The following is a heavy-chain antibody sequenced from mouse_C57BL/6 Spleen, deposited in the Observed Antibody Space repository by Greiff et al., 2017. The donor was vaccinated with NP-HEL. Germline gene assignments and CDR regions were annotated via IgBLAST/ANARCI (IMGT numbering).Heavy chain of an antibody. J-gene: IGHJ2*01. CDR1: GYSFTSYY. D-gene: IGHD1-1*01. Sequence: QVQLKESGPELVKPGASVKISCKASGYSFTSYYIHWVKQRPGQGLEWIGWIYPGSGNTKYNEKFKGKATLTADTSSSTAYMKLSSLTSEDSAVYYCARDYYGSHFDYWGQGTTLTVSS. CDR3: ARDYYGSHFDY. CDR2: IYPGSGNT. V-gene: IGHV1-66*01.